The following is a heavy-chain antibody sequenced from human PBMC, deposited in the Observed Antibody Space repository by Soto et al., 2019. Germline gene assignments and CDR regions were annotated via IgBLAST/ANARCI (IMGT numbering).Heavy chain of an antibody. Sequence: QVQLVQSGAEVKKPGASVKVSCKASGYTFTSYYMHWVRQAPGQGLEWMGIINPSGGSTSYAQKFQGRVTMTRDTSTSTVYMELSSLRSEDTAVYYCARDGRVEAVAGTGDYWGQGTLVTVSS. CDR1: GYTFTSYY. V-gene: IGHV1-46*01. CDR3: ARDGRVEAVAGTGDY. J-gene: IGHJ4*02. D-gene: IGHD6-19*01. CDR2: INPSGGST.